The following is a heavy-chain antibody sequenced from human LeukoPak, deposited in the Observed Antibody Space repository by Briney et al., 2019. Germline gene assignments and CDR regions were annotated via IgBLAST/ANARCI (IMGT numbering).Heavy chain of an antibody. Sequence: SVKVSCKASGYTFTGYYMHWVRQAPGQGLEWMGGIIPIFGTANYAQKFQGRVTITADESTSTAYMELSSLRSEDTAVYYCARDIAAAGWWFDPWGQGTLVTVSS. J-gene: IGHJ5*02. CDR3: ARDIAAAGWWFDP. CDR1: GYTFTGYY. V-gene: IGHV1-69*13. D-gene: IGHD6-13*01. CDR2: IIPIFGTA.